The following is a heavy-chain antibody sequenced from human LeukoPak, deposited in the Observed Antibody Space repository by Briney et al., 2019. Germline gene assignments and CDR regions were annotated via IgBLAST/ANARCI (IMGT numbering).Heavy chain of an antibody. CDR3: ARVCGDWPKYYFDL. Sequence: GGSLRLSRAASGFTFSIYLMSCVRAAPEKGLEWRTNIKRDGSEIYYVHSVKGRFSVSRDNAKNSLYLQMNSVRVEDTAVYYCARVCGDWPKYYFDLWGQGTLSPSPQ. CDR1: GFTFSIYL. CDR2: IKRDGSEI. J-gene: IGHJ4*02. V-gene: IGHV3-7*01. D-gene: IGHD2-21*02.